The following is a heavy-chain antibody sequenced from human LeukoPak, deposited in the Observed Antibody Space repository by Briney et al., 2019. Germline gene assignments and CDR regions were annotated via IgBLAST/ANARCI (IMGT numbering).Heavy chain of an antibody. J-gene: IGHJ3*02. CDR1: GYSFTGYY. V-gene: IGHV1-2*02. Sequence: ASVKVSCKASGYSFTGYYIHWVRQAPGQGLEWMGWSNPTSGGAYYAQNFQGRVTMTRDRTVTTVFMELSSLRSDDTAVYYCARDGSDAFDIWGQGTMVIVSS. CDR2: SNPTSGGA. CDR3: ARDGSDAFDI.